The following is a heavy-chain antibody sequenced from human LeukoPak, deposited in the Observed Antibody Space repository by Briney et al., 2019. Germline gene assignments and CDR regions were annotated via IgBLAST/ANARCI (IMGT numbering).Heavy chain of an antibody. CDR3: AGLPRGDY. V-gene: IGHV3-53*01. Sequence: GGSLRLSCAASRYIVSSNYMSWVRQAPGTGLEWVSIIYSDGRTYYADSAKGRFTISRDNSKNTVYLQMNSLRAEDTAVYYCAGLPRGDYWGQGTLVTVSS. CDR1: RYIVSSNY. D-gene: IGHD3-10*01. J-gene: IGHJ4*02. CDR2: IYSDGRT.